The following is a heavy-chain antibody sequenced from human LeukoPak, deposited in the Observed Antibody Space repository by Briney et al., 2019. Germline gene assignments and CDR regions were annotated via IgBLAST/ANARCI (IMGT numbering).Heavy chain of an antibody. CDR2: INHSGST. CDR1: GGSFSGYY. Sequence: SETLSLTCAVYGGSFSGYYWSWIRQPPGKGLEWIGEINHSGSTNYNPSLKSRVTISVDTSKNQFSLKLSSVTAADTAVYYCARDHELDYYYYYMDVWGKGTTVTVSS. CDR3: ARDHELDYYYYYMDV. J-gene: IGHJ6*03. D-gene: IGHD6-13*01. V-gene: IGHV4-34*01.